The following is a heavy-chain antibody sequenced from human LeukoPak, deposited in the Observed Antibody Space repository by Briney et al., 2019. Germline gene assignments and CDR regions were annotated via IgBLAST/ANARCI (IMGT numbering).Heavy chain of an antibody. Sequence: GGSLRLSCSASGFTFSSYAMHWVHQAPGKGLEYVSAISANGGNTYYADSLKGRFTISRDNSKNTLYLQMSSLRVEDTAVYYCVITSATGPLDYWGQGTLVTVSS. CDR3: VITSATGPLDY. CDR2: ISANGGNT. V-gene: IGHV3-64D*09. CDR1: GFTFSSYA. J-gene: IGHJ4*02. D-gene: IGHD6-6*01.